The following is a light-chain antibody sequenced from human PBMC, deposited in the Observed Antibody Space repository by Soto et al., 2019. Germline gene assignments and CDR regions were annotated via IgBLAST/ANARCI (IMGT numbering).Light chain of an antibody. J-gene: IGKJ1*01. CDR3: QQTYSTLWT. Sequence: DIQMTQSPSSLSASVGDRVTITCRASQNIYSYLSWYQQKPGKAPNLLIYTASSLQSGVPSRFSGSGSGTDFTLTISSLQPEDVATYYCQQTYSTLWTFGQGTKVEIK. V-gene: IGKV1-39*01. CDR2: TAS. CDR1: QNIYSY.